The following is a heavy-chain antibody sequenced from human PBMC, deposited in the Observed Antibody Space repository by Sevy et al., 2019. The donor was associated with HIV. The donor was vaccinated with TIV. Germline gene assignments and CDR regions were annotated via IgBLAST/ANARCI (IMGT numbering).Heavy chain of an antibody. CDR3: ASTYYDFWSGYYTAYYYYGMDV. CDR2: ISYDGSNK. Sequence: GGSLRLSCAASGFTFSSYAMHWVRQAPGKGLEWVAVISYDGSNKYYADSVKGRFTISRDNSKNTLYLQMNSLRAEDTAVYYCASTYYDFWSGYYTAYYYYGMDVSGQGTTVTVSS. J-gene: IGHJ6*02. V-gene: IGHV3-30*04. D-gene: IGHD3-3*01. CDR1: GFTFSSYA.